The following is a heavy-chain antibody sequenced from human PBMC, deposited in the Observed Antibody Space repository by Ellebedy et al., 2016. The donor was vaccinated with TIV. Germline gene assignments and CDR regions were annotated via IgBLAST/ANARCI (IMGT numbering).Heavy chain of an antibody. CDR2: INGDGTVS. V-gene: IGHV3-74*01. CDR3: AKVHVYDPDSRAAGNWFDT. CDR1: GFTFSNHW. Sequence: PGGSLRLSCAASGFTFSNHWLHWVRQAPGKGLVWLSRINGDGTVSVYVDSVKGRFTISRDNSKSTLYLQMNSLRAEDTAVYYCAKVHVYDPDSRAAGNWFDTWGQGTLVTVSS. J-gene: IGHJ5*02. D-gene: IGHD3-3*01.